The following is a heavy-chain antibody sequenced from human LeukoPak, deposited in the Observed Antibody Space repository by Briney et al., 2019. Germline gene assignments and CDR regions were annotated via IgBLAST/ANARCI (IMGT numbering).Heavy chain of an antibody. CDR1: GFDFSSNW. V-gene: IGHV3-74*01. J-gene: IGHJ4*02. Sequence: GGSLRLSCAASGFDFSSNWMHWVRHAPGQGLVWVSRIKGDGISTNYADSVKGRFTISRDIAKNTLYLQMNSLRVEDTGVYYCAKDHYWSIDYWGRGTLVTVSS. CDR2: IKGDGIST. D-gene: IGHD3-3*01. CDR3: AKDHYWSIDY.